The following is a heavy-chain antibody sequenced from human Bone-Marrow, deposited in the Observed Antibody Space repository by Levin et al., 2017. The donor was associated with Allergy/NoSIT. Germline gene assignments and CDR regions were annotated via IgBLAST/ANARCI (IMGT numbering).Heavy chain of an antibody. V-gene: IGHV3-72*01. Sequence: LSLTCGASGFTFSDHYMDWVRQAPGKGLEWVGRSRNKANGYTTEYAAPVKGRFTISRDDSKRSVYLQMNSLKIEDTAVYYCARGISIRSRTWFDSWGQGTLVTVSS. CDR1: GFTFSDHY. CDR3: ARGISIRSRTWFDS. CDR2: SRNKANGYTT. D-gene: IGHD5-24*01. J-gene: IGHJ5*01.